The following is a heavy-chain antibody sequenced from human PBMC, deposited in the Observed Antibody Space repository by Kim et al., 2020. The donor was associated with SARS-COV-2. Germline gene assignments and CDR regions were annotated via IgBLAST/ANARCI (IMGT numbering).Heavy chain of an antibody. CDR3: ARGPTIVVVPAAISSWYFDL. CDR2: INHSGST. Sequence: SETLSLTCAVYGGSFSGYYWSWIRQPPGKGLEWIGEINHSGSTNYNPSLKSRVTISVDTSKNQFSLKLSSVTAADTAVYYCARGPTIVVVPAAISSWYFDLWGRGTLVTVSS. J-gene: IGHJ2*01. CDR1: GGSFSGYY. V-gene: IGHV4-34*01. D-gene: IGHD2-2*02.